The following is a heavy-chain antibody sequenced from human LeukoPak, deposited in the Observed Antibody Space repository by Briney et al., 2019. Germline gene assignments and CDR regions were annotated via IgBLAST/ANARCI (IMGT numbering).Heavy chain of an antibody. CDR1: GFTFSSYA. CDR2: ISGSGVNT. V-gene: IGHV3-23*01. Sequence: GGSLRLSCTASGFTFSSYAMNWVRQAPGKGLEWVSVISGSGVNTYYADSVTGRFTISRDNSKNTLYLQMNSLRAEDTAVYYCAKSFGPVIAAAGTGADWGQGILVTVSS. CDR3: AKSFGPVIAAAGTGAD. D-gene: IGHD6-13*01. J-gene: IGHJ4*02.